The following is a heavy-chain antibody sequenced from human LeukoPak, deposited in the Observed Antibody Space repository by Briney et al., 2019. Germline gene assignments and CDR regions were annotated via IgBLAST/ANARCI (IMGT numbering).Heavy chain of an antibody. D-gene: IGHD6-19*01. CDR1: EGSLSGYY. CDR2: INHSGST. V-gene: IGHV4-34*01. CDR3: ERHRRTGYSSGWYEPFDY. Sequence: SQTLSLTCAVYEGSLSGYYWSWIRHPPGKGLEWIGEINHSGSTTYNPSLKSRVTISVDTSKNQFCMKLSYVTGADAAVYYCERHRRTGYSSGWYEPFDYWGQGTLVTVSS. J-gene: IGHJ4*02.